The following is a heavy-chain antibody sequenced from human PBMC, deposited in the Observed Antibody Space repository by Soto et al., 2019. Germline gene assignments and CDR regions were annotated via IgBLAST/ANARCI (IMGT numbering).Heavy chain of an antibody. CDR2: ISAYNGNT. D-gene: IGHD5-12*01. CDR3: ARDGSVGYSRYVVNWFDP. CDR1: GYTFTSYG. V-gene: IGHV1-18*01. Sequence: ASVKVSWKASGYTFTSYGISWVRQAPGQGLEWMGWISAYNGNTNYAQKLQGRVTMTADTSTSTAYMELRSLRSDDTAVYYCARDGSVGYSRYVVNWFDPSGQATLVTVSS. J-gene: IGHJ5*02.